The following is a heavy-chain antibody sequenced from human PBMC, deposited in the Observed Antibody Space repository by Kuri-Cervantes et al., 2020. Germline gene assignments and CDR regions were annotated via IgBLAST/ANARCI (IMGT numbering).Heavy chain of an antibody. CDR3: ARVWAPTTGTQIDAFDI. CDR2: ISYDGSNK. CDR1: GFTFSSYA. D-gene: IGHD4-17*01. V-gene: IGHV3-30-3*01. Sequence: GESLKISCAASGFTFSSYAMHWVRQAPGKGLEWVAVISYDGSNKYYADSVKGRFTISRDNSKNTLYLQMNSLRAEDTAVYYCARVWAPTTGTQIDAFDIWGQGTMVTVSS. J-gene: IGHJ3*02.